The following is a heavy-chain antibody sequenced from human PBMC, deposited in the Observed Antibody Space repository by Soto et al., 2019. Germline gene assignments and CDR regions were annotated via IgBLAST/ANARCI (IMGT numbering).Heavy chain of an antibody. J-gene: IGHJ6*02. CDR1: GYIFSIYW. D-gene: IGHD6-13*01. CDR3: ARYSSSPKGGRYYYYGMDV. V-gene: IGHV5-51*01. Sequence: PGESLKISCKGSGYIFSIYWIGWVRQMPGKGLEWMGIIYPGDSDTRYSPSFQGQVTISADKSISTAYLQWSSLKASDTAMYYCARYSSSPKGGRYYYYGMDVWGQGTTVTVSS. CDR2: IYPGDSDT.